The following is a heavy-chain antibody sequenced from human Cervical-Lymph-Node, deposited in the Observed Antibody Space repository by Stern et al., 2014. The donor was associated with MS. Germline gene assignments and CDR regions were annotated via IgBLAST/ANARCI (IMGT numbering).Heavy chain of an antibody. D-gene: IGHD3-16*01. CDR1: GFTFSIYG. Sequence: VQLVESGGAVVQPGRSLRLSCAASGFTFSIYGMHWVRQAPGKGLEWVAIISYDGSSYYYADSVKGRFTISRDNSKNTLHLQMNSLRPEDTAVYYCAKGPSRWTSFYTMDVWGQGTTVTVFS. V-gene: IGHV3-30*18. CDR3: AKGPSRWTSFYTMDV. J-gene: IGHJ6*02. CDR2: ISYDGSSY.